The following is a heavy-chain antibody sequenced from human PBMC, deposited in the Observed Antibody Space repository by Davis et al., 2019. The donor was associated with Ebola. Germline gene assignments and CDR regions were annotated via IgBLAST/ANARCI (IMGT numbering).Heavy chain of an antibody. V-gene: IGHV1-2*06. CDR3: ARSSFLDWLLTDY. CDR1: GYTFTNYY. Sequence: ASVKVSCKVSGYTFTNYYMHWVRQAPGQGLEWMGRINPNSGGTNYAQKLQGRVTMTTDTSTSTAYMELTSLRSDDTAVYYCARSSFLDWLLTDYWGQGTLVTVSS. CDR2: INPNSGGT. J-gene: IGHJ4*02. D-gene: IGHD3/OR15-3a*01.